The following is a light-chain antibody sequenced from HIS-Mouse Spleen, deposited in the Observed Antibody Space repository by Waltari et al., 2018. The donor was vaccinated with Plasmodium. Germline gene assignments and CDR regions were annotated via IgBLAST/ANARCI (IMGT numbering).Light chain of an antibody. V-gene: IGKV4-1*01. CDR1: QSVLYSSNNKNY. CDR2: WAS. Sequence: DIVMTQSPDSLAVSLGERDTIHCKPSQSVLYSSNNKNYLAWYQQKPGQPPKLLIYWASTRESGVPDRFSGSGSGTDFTLTISSLQAEDVAVYYCQQYYSTPLTFGGGTKVEIK. J-gene: IGKJ4*01. CDR3: QQYYSTPLT.